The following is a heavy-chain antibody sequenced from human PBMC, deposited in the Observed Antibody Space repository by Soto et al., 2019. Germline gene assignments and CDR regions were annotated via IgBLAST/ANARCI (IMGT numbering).Heavy chain of an antibody. Sequence: TLHLIHTASGGAISSGGYYRSSISMHPGKGLEWIGYIYYSGSTYYNPSLKGRVTISVDTSKNQFSLKLSSVTAADTAVYYCARVCGIQLWLRHFDYWGQGTLVTVS. D-gene: IGHD5-18*01. J-gene: IGHJ4*02. CDR2: IYYSGST. CDR1: GGAISSGGYY. V-gene: IGHV4-31*03. CDR3: ARVCGIQLWLRHFDY.